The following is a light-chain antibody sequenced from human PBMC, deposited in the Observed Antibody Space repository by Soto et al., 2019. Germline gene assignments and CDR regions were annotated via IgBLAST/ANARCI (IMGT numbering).Light chain of an antibody. J-gene: IGKJ1*01. Sequence: EIVLAQSPGTLSLSPGERATLSCRASQSVTNTYLAWYQQRSGQAPRLLVYATSTRAVGVPDRFTGSGTGTDFTLTISRLEPEDFAVYYCQHYGRSPMFGPGTKVELK. CDR1: QSVTNTY. CDR2: ATS. CDR3: QHYGRSPM. V-gene: IGKV3-20*01.